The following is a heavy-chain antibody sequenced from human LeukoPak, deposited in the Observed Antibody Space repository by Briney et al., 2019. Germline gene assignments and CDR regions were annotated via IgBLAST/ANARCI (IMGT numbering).Heavy chain of an antibody. CDR2: ISGSGDNT. V-gene: IGHV3-23*01. CDR3: ARVTYGSGTYGAFDY. D-gene: IGHD3-10*01. J-gene: IGHJ4*02. CDR1: GFTFSSHG. Sequence: GGSLRLSRAASGFTFSSHGMSWVRQAPGKGLEWVSTISGSGDNTYYADSVKGRFTISRDNSKNTLYLQMNSLRAEDTAVYYCARVTYGSGTYGAFDYWGQGTLVTVSS.